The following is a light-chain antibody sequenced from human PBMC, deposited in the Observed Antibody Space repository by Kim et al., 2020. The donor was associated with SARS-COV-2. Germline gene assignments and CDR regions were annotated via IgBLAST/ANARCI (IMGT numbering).Light chain of an antibody. CDR1: ASNSGSNN. V-gene: IGLV1-44*01. Sequence: GQTVTISCFGSASNSGSNNVNWYQQYPGTAPKLLIDTNNRRPSGVPDRVSGSKSGTSASLAISGLQSEDEADYYCATWDGSLDVWMFGGGTKLTVL. CDR2: TNN. J-gene: IGLJ3*02. CDR3: ATWDGSLDVWM.